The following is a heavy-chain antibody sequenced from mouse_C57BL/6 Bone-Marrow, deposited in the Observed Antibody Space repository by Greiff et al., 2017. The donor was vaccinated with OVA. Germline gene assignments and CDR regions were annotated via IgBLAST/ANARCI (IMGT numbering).Heavy chain of an antibody. CDR1: GYSITSGYY. Sequence: EVQLVESGPGLVKPSQSLSLTCSVTGYSITSGYYWTWIRQFPGNKLEWMGYISYDGSNNYNPSLKNRISITRDTSKNQFFLKLNSVTTEDTATYYCAREGGYYGSSLYYFDYWGQGTTLTVSS. D-gene: IGHD1-1*01. CDR2: ISYDGSN. V-gene: IGHV3-6*01. CDR3: AREGGYYGSSLYYFDY. J-gene: IGHJ2*01.